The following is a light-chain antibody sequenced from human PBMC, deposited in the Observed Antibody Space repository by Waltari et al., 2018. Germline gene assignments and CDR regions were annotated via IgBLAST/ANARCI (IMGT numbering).Light chain of an antibody. Sequence: QLVLTQSPSASASLGASVKPTCTLSSGHSNYAIAWHQQQPGKGPRFLMKINSDGSHNKGDGIPDRFSGSTSGAERYLTISSLQSEDEAAYYCQTWGTGWVFGGGTKLTVL. CDR3: QTWGTGWV. V-gene: IGLV4-69*01. J-gene: IGLJ3*02. CDR2: INSDGSH. CDR1: SGHSNYA.